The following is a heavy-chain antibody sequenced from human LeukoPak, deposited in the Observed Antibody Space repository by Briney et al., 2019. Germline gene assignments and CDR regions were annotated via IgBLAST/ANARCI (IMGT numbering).Heavy chain of an antibody. J-gene: IGHJ4*02. CDR1: GFXFSSYG. V-gene: IGHV3-33*01. Sequence: GGSLRLSCAASGFXFSSYGIHWVRQAPGKGQEWVAGMWYDGSSKYYTDSVQGRYTISRDNDRNTLFLQMDSLRAQDTAVYYCVRASIEGATILDYWGQGTLVTVSS. CDR2: MWYDGSSK. D-gene: IGHD1-26*01. CDR3: VRASIEGATILDY.